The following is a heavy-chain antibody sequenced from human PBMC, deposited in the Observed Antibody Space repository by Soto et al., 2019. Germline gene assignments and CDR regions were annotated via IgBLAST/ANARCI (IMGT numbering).Heavy chain of an antibody. CDR3: ARESPGLVTPNWYDP. D-gene: IGHD4-17*01. J-gene: IGHJ5*02. CDR2: MFISGSH. V-gene: IGHV4-4*07. Sequence: SETLSLTCSVSGGSIDGYYWTWIRQSAERGLEWIGRMFISGSHKYNPSFQGRVTMSVDSSKNQFSLTLTSVTAADTAVYYCARESPGLVTPNWYDPWGQGTLVTVYS. CDR1: GGSIDGYY.